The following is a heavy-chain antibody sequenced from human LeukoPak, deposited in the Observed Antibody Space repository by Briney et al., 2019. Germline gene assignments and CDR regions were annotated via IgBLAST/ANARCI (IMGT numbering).Heavy chain of an antibody. Sequence: GESLQISCKGSGYSFTSYWISWVRQMPGKGLEWMGRIDPSDSYTNYSPSFQGHVTISADKSISTAYLQWSSLKASDTAMYYCARRGTAMAHFDYWGQGTLVTVSS. J-gene: IGHJ4*02. CDR1: GYSFTSYW. V-gene: IGHV5-10-1*01. D-gene: IGHD5-18*01. CDR3: ARRGTAMAHFDY. CDR2: IDPSDSYT.